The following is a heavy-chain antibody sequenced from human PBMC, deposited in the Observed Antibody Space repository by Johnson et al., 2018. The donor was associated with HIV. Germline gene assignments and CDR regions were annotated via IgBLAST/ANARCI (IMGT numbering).Heavy chain of an antibody. Sequence: EQLVESGGGVVQPGRSLRLSCAASGFTFSSYAMYWVRQAPGKGLDWVGRTRNKANSYTTEYAASVKGRFIISRDDSKNTLYLQMNSLKTEDTAVYYCTREGRTVAAFTVGAFDIWGQGTMVTVSS. J-gene: IGHJ3*02. V-gene: IGHV3-72*01. CDR1: GFTFSSYA. CDR3: TREGRTVAAFTVGAFDI. D-gene: IGHD6-19*01. CDR2: TRNKANSYTT.